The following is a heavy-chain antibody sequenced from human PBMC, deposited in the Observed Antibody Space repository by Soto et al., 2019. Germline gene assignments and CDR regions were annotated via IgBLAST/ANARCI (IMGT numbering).Heavy chain of an antibody. Sequence: SVKVSCKASGGTFSSYAISWVRQAPGQGLEWMGGIIPIFGTTSYADSVKGRFTISRDNSKDILYLQMNSLRAEDTAVYYCARVDYGDYGWYFDLWGRGTLVTVSS. CDR2: IIPIFGTT. CDR1: GGTFSSYA. D-gene: IGHD4-17*01. CDR3: ARVDYGDYGWYFDL. J-gene: IGHJ2*01. V-gene: IGHV1-69*05.